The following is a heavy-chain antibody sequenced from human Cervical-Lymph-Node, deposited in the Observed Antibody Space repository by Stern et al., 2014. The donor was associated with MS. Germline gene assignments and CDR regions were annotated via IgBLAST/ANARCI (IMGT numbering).Heavy chain of an antibody. V-gene: IGHV3-21*01. J-gene: IGHJ4*02. D-gene: IGHD5-24*01. Sequence: VQLVQSGGGLVKPGGSLRLSCAASGFTFSSYSMNWVRQAPGKGLEWVSSISSSSSYIYYADSVKGRFTISRDNAKNSLYLQMNSLRAEDTAVYYCARLAADGYNQGDFDYWGQGTLVTVSS. CDR2: ISSSSSYI. CDR1: GFTFSSYS. CDR3: ARLAADGYNQGDFDY.